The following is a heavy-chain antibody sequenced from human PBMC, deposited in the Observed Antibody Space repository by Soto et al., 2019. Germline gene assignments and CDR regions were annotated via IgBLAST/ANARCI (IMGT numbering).Heavy chain of an antibody. J-gene: IGHJ5*02. D-gene: IGHD3-3*01. CDR3: ARDLEGYDFWSGSPRFDP. Sequence: GASVKVSCKASGYTFTSYCISWLRQAHGQGLEWMGWISAYNGNTNYAQKIQGRVTMTTDTSTSTAYMELRSLRSDDTAVYYCARDLEGYDFWSGSPRFDPWGQGTLVTVSS. CDR2: ISAYNGNT. V-gene: IGHV1-18*01. CDR1: GYTFTSYC.